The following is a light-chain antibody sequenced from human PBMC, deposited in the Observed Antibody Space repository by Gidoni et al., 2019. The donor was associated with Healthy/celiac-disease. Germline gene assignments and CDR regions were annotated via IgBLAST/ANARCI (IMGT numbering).Light chain of an antibody. CDR1: QSVSRSY. V-gene: IGKV3-20*01. CDR3: QQYGSSPLT. J-gene: IGKJ4*01. Sequence: ERGCTKAHGTLSLSPGEIATLSCRASQSVSRSYLAWYQQKPGQAPRLLISGASSSATGIPDRFSGSGSGTDFTLTISRLEPEDFAVYYCQQYGSSPLTFGGGTKVEIK. CDR2: GAS.